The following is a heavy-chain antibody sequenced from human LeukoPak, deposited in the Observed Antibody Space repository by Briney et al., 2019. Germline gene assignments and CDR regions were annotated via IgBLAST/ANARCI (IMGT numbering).Heavy chain of an antibody. CDR3: ANTYYYGSGSYEPN. D-gene: IGHD3-10*01. CDR1: GFTFSSYS. J-gene: IGHJ4*02. CDR2: IYSGGST. Sequence: GGSLRLSCAASGFTFSSYSMNWVRQAPGKGLEWVSVIYSGGSTYYADSVKGRFTISRDNSKNTLYLQMNSLRAEDTAVYYCANTYYYGSGSYEPNWGQGTLVTVSS. V-gene: IGHV3-66*01.